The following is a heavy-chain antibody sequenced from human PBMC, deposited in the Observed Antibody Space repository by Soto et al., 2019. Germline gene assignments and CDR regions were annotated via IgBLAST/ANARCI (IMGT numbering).Heavy chain of an antibody. CDR2: INHSGST. CDR3: ARVRDIGGYCSSTSCYVAFDI. D-gene: IGHD2-2*01. V-gene: IGHV4-34*01. J-gene: IGHJ3*02. CDR1: GGSFSGYY. Sequence: SETLSLTCAVYGGSFSGYYWSWIRQPPEKGLEWIGEINHSGSTNYNPSLKSRVTISVDTSNNQFSLKLSSVTAADTDVYYCARVRDIGGYCSSTSCYVAFDIWGQGTMVTVSS.